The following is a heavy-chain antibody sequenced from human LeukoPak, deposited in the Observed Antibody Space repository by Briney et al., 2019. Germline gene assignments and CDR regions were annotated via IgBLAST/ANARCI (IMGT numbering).Heavy chain of an antibody. D-gene: IGHD1-7*01. V-gene: IGHV1-2*02. CDR3: ARIGTGTSPPRD. Sequence: TSVKVSCKASGDTFTGYYMHWVRQAPGQGLEWMGWINPNSGGTNYAQKFQGRVTMTRDTSISTAYMELSRLRSDDTAVYYCARIGTGTSPPRDWGQGTLVTVSS. J-gene: IGHJ4*02. CDR2: INPNSGGT. CDR1: GDTFTGYY.